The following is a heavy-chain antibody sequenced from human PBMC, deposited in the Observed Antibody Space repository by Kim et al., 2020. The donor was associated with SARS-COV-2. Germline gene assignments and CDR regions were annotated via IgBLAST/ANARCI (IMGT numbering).Heavy chain of an antibody. Sequence: GGSLRLSCAASGFTLSDHYIDWVRQGPGKGLEWVGRSGNKANSYTTEYAASVKDRFTISRDDSKNSMYLQMNSLKTEDTAVYYCSRGYSGGPIYAFDIWGQGTEVTVSS. CDR2: SGNKANSYTT. V-gene: IGHV3-72*01. CDR3: SRGYSGGPIYAFDI. D-gene: IGHD6-19*01. J-gene: IGHJ3*02. CDR1: GFTLSDHY.